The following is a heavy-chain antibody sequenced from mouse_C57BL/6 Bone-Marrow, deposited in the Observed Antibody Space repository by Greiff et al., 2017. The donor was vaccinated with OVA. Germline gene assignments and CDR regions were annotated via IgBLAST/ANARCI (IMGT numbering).Heavy chain of an antibody. D-gene: IGHD4-1*01. CDR1: GYSITSGYY. J-gene: IGHJ3*01. CDR3: ARETWDAWFAY. V-gene: IGHV3-6*01. CDR2: ISYDGRN. Sequence: DVKLQESGPGLVKPSQSLSLTCSVTGYSITSGYYWNWIRQFPGNKLEWMGYISYDGRNNYNPSLKNRISITRDTSKNQFFLKLNSVTTEDTATYYCARETWDAWFAYWGQGTLVTVSA.